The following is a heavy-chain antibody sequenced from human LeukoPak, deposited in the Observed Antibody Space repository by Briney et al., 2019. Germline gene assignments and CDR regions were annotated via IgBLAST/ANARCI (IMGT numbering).Heavy chain of an antibody. CDR3: ARARYCSSTSCYPKSPLVYKDV. D-gene: IGHD2-2*01. J-gene: IGHJ6*03. CDR2: IYYSGST. V-gene: IGHV4-59*12. CDR1: GESFSSYY. Sequence: PSETLSLTCGVYGESFSSYYWSWIRQPPGKGLEWIGYIYYSGSTNYNPSLKSRVTISVDTSKNQFSLKLSSVTAADTAVYYCARARYCSSTSCYPKSPLVYKDVWGKGTTVTVSS.